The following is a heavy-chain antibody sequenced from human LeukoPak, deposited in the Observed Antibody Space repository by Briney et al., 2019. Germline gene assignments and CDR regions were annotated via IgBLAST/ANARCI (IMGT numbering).Heavy chain of an antibody. CDR1: GGSFSGYY. D-gene: IGHD5-18*01. V-gene: IGHV4-34*01. CDR3: ARVNTAMVYGSDY. Sequence: PSETLSLTCAVYGGSFSGYYWSWIRQPPGKGLEWIGEINHSGSTNYNPSLKSRVTISVGTSKNQFSLKLSSVTAADTAVYYCARVNTAMVYGSDYWGQGTLVTVSS. CDR2: INHSGST. J-gene: IGHJ4*02.